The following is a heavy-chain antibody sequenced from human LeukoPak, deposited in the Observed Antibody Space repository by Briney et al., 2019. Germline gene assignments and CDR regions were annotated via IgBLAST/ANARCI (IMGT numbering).Heavy chain of an antibody. J-gene: IGHJ3*02. CDR3: ARPSYYYDSSGYSTGAFDI. Sequence: SVKVSCKASGGTFSSYAISWVRQAPGQGLEWMGRITPIFGTANYAQKFQGRITITTDESTSTAYMELSSLRSEDTAVYYCARPSYYYDSSGYSTGAFDIWGQGTMVTVSS. D-gene: IGHD3-22*01. V-gene: IGHV1-69*05. CDR1: GGTFSSYA. CDR2: ITPIFGTA.